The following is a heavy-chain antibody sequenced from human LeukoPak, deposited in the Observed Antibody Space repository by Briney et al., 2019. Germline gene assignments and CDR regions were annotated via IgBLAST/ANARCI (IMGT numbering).Heavy chain of an antibody. Sequence: PAGGSLRLSCAASGFSFSRYPMGWVRQAPGKGLEWVSGISAGGDGTYHADPVKGRFTISRDNSKNTLYLQMNSLRAEDTAVYYCAKCHHWGSGYFDYWGQGTLVTVSS. V-gene: IGHV3-23*01. CDR2: ISAGGDGT. CDR1: GFSFSRYP. D-gene: IGHD7-27*01. J-gene: IGHJ4*02. CDR3: AKCHHWGSGYFDY.